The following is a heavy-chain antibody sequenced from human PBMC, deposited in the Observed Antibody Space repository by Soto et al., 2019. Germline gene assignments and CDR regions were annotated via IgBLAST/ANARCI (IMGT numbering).Heavy chain of an antibody. V-gene: IGHV1-2*02. D-gene: IGHD2-8*01. CDR3: ARDQWPV. CDR2: INPNSGGT. J-gene: IGHJ6*02. CDR1: GYIFSGYY. Sequence: QVQLVQSGAEVKKPGASVKVSCKASGYIFSGYYIHWVRQAPGQGLEWVGWINPNSGGTNYAQKFQGRVTMTRDTSISTAYMELTSLRSDDTAVYYCARDQWPVWGQGTTVTVSS.